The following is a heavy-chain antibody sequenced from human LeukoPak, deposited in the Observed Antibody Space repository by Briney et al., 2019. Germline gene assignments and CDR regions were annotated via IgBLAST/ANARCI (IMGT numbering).Heavy chain of an antibody. J-gene: IGHJ4*02. CDR2: INAGNGNT. CDR3: AIPPRRGFLGWLFALDY. CDR1: GYTFTSYA. V-gene: IGHV1-3*01. Sequence: GASVKVSCKASGYTFTSYAMHWVRQAPGQRLEWMGWINAGNGNTKYSQKFQGRVTITRDTSASTAYMELSSLRSEDTAVYYCAIPPRRGFLGWLFALDYWGQGTLVTVSS. D-gene: IGHD3-3*01.